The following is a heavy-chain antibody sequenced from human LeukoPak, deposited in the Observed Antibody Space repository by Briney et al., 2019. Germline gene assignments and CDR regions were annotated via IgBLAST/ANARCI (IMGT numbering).Heavy chain of an antibody. D-gene: IGHD6-19*01. CDR2: ISSSGSYI. CDR1: GFTFSNYI. Sequence: GGSLRLSCAASGFTFSNYIMNWVRQAPGKGLEWVSSISSSGSYIYYADSVKGRFTISRDNAKNSLYLQMNSLRAEDTAEYFCARDSRAVAADFDYWGQGTLVTVSS. J-gene: IGHJ4*02. CDR3: ARDSRAVAADFDY. V-gene: IGHV3-21*01.